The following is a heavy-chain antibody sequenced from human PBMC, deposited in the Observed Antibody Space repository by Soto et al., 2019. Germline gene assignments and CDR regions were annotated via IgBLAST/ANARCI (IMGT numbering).Heavy chain of an antibody. J-gene: IGHJ4*02. V-gene: IGHV3-64D*06. D-gene: IGHD5-18*01. CDR3: VKTLQYSYGLPH. CDR2: ISSDGGGT. Sequence: GGSLRLSCAASGFSFSSYTMHWVRQTPGKGLEYVSAISSDGGGTYYADSVKGRFTISRDNSKNTLYLQMSSLRAEDTAVYYCVKTLQYSYGLPHWGQGTLVTVSS. CDR1: GFSFSSYT.